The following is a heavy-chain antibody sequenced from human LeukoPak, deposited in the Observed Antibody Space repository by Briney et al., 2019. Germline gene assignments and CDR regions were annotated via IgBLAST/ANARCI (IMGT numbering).Heavy chain of an antibody. D-gene: IGHD2-21*02. Sequence: GGSLRLSCAASGFTFSSYGMHWVRQAPGQGLEWVAVIWYDGSNKYYADSVKGRFTISRDNSKNTLYLQMNSLRAEDTAVYYCAKPGMGVTHLDYWGQGTLVTVSS. V-gene: IGHV3-33*06. CDR3: AKPGMGVTHLDY. J-gene: IGHJ4*02. CDR2: IWYDGSNK. CDR1: GFTFSSYG.